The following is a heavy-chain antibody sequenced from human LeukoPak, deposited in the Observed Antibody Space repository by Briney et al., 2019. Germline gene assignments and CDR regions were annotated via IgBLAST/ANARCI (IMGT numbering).Heavy chain of an antibody. Sequence: SETLSLTCTVSGGSISSGGYYWSWIRQHPGKGLEWIGHIYYSGSTYYNPSLKSRVTISVDTSKNQFSLKLSSVTAADTAVYYCARDAENYFDYWGQGTLVTVSS. CDR1: GGSISSGGYY. V-gene: IGHV4-31*03. J-gene: IGHJ4*02. CDR3: ARDAENYFDY. CDR2: IYYSGST. D-gene: IGHD1-14*01.